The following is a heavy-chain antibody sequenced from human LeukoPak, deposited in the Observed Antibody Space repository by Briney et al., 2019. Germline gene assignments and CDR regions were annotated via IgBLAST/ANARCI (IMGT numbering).Heavy chain of an antibody. V-gene: IGHV3-30*04. J-gene: IGHJ5*02. CDR3: ASSRGVVVTNWFDP. D-gene: IGHD3-22*01. Sequence: GGSLRLSCAASGFTFSSYAMHWVRQAPGKGLEWVAVISYDGSNKYYADSVKGRFTISRDNSKSTLYLQMNSLRAEDTAVYYCASSRGVVVTNWFDPWGQGTLVTVSS. CDR1: GFTFSSYA. CDR2: ISYDGSNK.